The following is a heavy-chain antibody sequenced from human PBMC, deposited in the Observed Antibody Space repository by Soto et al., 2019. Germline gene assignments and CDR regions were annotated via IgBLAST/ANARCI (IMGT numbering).Heavy chain of an antibody. CDR2: ISAYNGNT. V-gene: IGHV1-18*01. D-gene: IGHD3-10*01. Sequence: ASVKVSCKASGWSFPSYGSSWVGLAPGQGLEWMGWISAYNGNTNYAQKLQGRVTMTTDTSTSTAYMELRSLRSDDTAVYYCARDDGMVRGVIILKYFQHWGQGTLVTVS. J-gene: IGHJ1*01. CDR3: ARDDGMVRGVIILKYFQH. CDR1: GWSFPSYG.